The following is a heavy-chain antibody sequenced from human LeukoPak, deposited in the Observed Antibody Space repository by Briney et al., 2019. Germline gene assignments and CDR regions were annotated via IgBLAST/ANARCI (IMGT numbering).Heavy chain of an antibody. CDR2: ISAYNGNT. Sequence: GASVKLSCKASGYTFTSYGISWVRQAPGQGLEWMGWISAYNGNTNYAQKLQGRVTMTTDTSTSTAYMELRSLRSDDTAVYYCARDLRLYCSSTSCSHFDYWGQGTLVTVSS. J-gene: IGHJ4*02. D-gene: IGHD2-2*01. CDR1: GYTFTSYG. V-gene: IGHV1-18*01. CDR3: ARDLRLYCSSTSCSHFDY.